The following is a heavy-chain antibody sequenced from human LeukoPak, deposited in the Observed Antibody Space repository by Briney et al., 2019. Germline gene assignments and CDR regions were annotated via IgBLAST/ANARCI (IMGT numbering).Heavy chain of an antibody. D-gene: IGHD5-24*01. CDR2: ISSSGSTI. Sequence: GGSLRLSCAASGFTFSSYEMNWVRQAPGKGLEWVSYISSSGSTIYYADSVKGRFTISRDNAKNSLYLQMNSLGAEDTAVYYCARDGYNTLFDYWGQGTLVTVSS. V-gene: IGHV3-48*03. CDR3: ARDGYNTLFDY. J-gene: IGHJ4*02. CDR1: GFTFSSYE.